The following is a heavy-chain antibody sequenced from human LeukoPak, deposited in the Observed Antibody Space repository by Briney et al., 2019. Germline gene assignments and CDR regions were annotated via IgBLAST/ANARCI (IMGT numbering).Heavy chain of an antibody. D-gene: IGHD3-22*01. J-gene: IGHJ5*02. CDR3: ARAPSYYYDSSGSSNNWFDP. V-gene: IGHV4-39*07. CDR1: GGSISSSSYY. CDR2: IYYSEST. Sequence: SETLSLTCTVSGGSISSSSYYWGWIRQPPGKGLEWIGSIYYSESTYYNPSLKSRVTISVDTSKNQFSLKLSSVTAADTAVYYCARAPSYYYDSSGSSNNWFDPWGQGTLVTVSS.